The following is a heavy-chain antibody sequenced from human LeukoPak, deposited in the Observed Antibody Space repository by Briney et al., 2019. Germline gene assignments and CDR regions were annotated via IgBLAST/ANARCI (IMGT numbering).Heavy chain of an antibody. Sequence: ASVKVSCKASGVTFSSYAISWVRQAPGQGLEWMGGIIPIFGTANYAQKFQGRVTITADESTSTAYMELSSLRSEDTAVYYCARGSSRGSYYLYDYWGQGTLVTVSS. D-gene: IGHD1-26*01. CDR3: ARGSSRGSYYLYDY. CDR2: IIPIFGTA. CDR1: GVTFSSYA. V-gene: IGHV1-69*13. J-gene: IGHJ4*02.